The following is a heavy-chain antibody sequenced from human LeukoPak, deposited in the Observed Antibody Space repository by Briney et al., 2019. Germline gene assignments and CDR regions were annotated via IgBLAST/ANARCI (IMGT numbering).Heavy chain of an antibody. CDR1: GYTLTSFS. V-gene: IGHV1-18*01. J-gene: IGHJ1*01. D-gene: IGHD2-15*01. Sequence: EASVKVSCKASGYTLTSFSISWVRQAPGQGLEWMGWISAYNGYTDYAQKLQGRVTMTTDTSTNTAYMELRSLRSDDTAVYYCARGDCSGDSCYLPEYFQHWGQGTLVTVSS. CDR3: ARGDCSGDSCYLPEYFQH. CDR2: ISAYNGYT.